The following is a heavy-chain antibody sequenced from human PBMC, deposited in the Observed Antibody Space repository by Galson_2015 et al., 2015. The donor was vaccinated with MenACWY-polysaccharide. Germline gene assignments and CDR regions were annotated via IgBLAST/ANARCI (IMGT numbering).Heavy chain of an antibody. J-gene: IGHJ4*02. CDR2: ISSSSSYI. CDR3: ARAQDSSSSGHFDY. D-gene: IGHD6-6*01. Sequence: SLRLSCAASGFTFSSYSMNWVRQAPGKGLEWVSSISSSSSYIYYADSVKGRFTISRDNAKNSLYLQMNSLRAEDTAVYYCARAQDSSSSGHFDYCVPGTLVPVSS. V-gene: IGHV3-21*01. CDR1: GFTFSSYS.